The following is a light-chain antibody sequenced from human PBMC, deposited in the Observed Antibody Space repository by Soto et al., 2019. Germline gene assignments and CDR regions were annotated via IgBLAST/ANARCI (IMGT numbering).Light chain of an antibody. CDR3: QQYHIWPPWT. CDR1: QSVRSN. Sequence: EIVMAQSPGTLSVSPGEGATLSCRVSQSVRSNLAWYQQKPGQAPRLLMYGASTRADGVPDRFTGSGSGTEFTLTISSLQSEDFAVYYCQQYHIWPPWTSGQGTKVDIK. J-gene: IGKJ1*01. CDR2: GAS. V-gene: IGKV3-15*01.